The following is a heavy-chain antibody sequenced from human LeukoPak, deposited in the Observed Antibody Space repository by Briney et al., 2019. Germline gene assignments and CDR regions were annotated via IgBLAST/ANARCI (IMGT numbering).Heavy chain of an antibody. CDR3: ARVTITMVRGVIITNAFDI. Sequence: SETLSLTCAVYGGSFSGYYWSWIRQHPGKGLEWIGYIYYSGSTYYNPSLKSRVTISVDTSKNQFSLKLSSVTAADTAVYYCARVTITMVRGVIITNAFDIWGQGTMVTVSS. CDR1: GGSFSGYY. D-gene: IGHD3-10*01. CDR2: IYYSGST. J-gene: IGHJ3*02. V-gene: IGHV4-31*11.